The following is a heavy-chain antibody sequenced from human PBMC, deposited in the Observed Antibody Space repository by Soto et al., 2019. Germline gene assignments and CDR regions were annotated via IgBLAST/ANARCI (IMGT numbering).Heavy chain of an antibody. CDR3: ARQGPEAGTPGVLDY. V-gene: IGHV4-34*01. Sequence: SETLSLTCAVYGGSFRGYYWSWIRQPPGKGLEWIGEINHSGTTNYNPSLKSRVTISVDTSKNQFSLKLSSVTAADTAVYYCARQGPEAGTPGVLDYWGQGTLVTVSS. CDR2: INHSGTT. J-gene: IGHJ4*02. D-gene: IGHD6-13*01. CDR1: GGSFRGYY.